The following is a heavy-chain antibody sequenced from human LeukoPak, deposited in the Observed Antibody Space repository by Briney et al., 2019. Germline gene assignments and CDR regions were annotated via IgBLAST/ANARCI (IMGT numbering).Heavy chain of an antibody. CDR1: GFTFSSYA. J-gene: IGHJ4*02. CDR2: IRSKTAGGTT. CDR3: AHRDTTMVRVDH. V-gene: IGHV3-15*01. D-gene: IGHD5-18*01. Sequence: PGGSLRLSCAASGFTFSSYAMSWVRQAPGKGLEWVGRIRSKTAGGTTDYAAPVKGRFTISRDDSKNTLFLQMNSLTTEDTAVYFCAHRDTTMVRVDHWGQGTLVTVSS.